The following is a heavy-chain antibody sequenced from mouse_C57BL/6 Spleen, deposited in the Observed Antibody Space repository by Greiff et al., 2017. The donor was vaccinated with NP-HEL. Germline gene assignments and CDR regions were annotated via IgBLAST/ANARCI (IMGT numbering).Heavy chain of an antibody. Sequence: QVTLKECGPGILQSSQTLSLTCSFSGFSLSTSGMGVSWIRQPSGKGLEWLAHIYWDDDKRYNPSLKSRLTISKDTSRNQVFLKITSVDTADTATYYCARSYYGSSFPWYFDVWGTGTTVTVSS. D-gene: IGHD1-1*01. CDR3: ARSYYGSSFPWYFDV. CDR1: GFSLSTSGMG. V-gene: IGHV8-12*01. J-gene: IGHJ1*03. CDR2: IYWDDDK.